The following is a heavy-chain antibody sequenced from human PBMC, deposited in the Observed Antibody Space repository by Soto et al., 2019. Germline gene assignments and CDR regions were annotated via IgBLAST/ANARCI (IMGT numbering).Heavy chain of an antibody. CDR2: INHSGST. J-gene: IGHJ4*02. CDR3: ARDLYSSSPY. D-gene: IGHD6-6*01. CDR1: GGSFSGYY. Sequence: PSETLSLTCDVDGGSFSGYYWSWIRQPPGKGLEWIGEINHSGSTNYNPSLKSRVTISVDTSKNQFSLKLSSVTAADTAVYYCARDLYSSSPYWGQGTLVTVSS. V-gene: IGHV4-34*01.